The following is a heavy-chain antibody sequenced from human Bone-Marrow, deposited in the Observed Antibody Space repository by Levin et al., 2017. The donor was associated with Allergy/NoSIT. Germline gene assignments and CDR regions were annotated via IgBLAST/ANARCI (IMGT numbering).Heavy chain of an antibody. V-gene: IGHV1-69*06. Sequence: SVKVSCKASGGTFSSYAISWVRQAPGQGLEWMGGIIPIFGTANYAQKFQGRVTITADKSTSTAYMELSSLRSEDTAVYYCAREQSKRITIFGVVTGPMTIGQNYYYYYMDVWGKGTTVTVSS. CDR1: GGTFSSYA. CDR2: IIPIFGTA. CDR3: AREQSKRITIFGVVTGPMTIGQNYYYYYMDV. J-gene: IGHJ6*03. D-gene: IGHD3-3*01.